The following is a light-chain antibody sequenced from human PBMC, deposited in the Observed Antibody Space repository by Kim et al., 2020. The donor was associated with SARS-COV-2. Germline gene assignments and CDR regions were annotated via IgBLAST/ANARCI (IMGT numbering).Light chain of an antibody. CDR2: GAS. J-gene: IGKJ1*01. Sequence: IVMTQSPATLSVSPGERATLSCRASQSVSSKLAWYQHKPGQAPRLLIYGASTRATGIPARFSGSGSGTEFTLTISSLQSEDFAVYYCQQYNNWPPWTFGQGTKVDIK. CDR3: QQYNNWPPWT. V-gene: IGKV3-15*01. CDR1: QSVSSK.